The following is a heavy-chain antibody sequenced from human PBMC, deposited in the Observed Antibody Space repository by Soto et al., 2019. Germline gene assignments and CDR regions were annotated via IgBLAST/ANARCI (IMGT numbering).Heavy chain of an antibody. CDR1: GFTFSNAW. D-gene: IGHD2-15*01. Sequence: PGGSLRLSCAASGFTFSNAWINWVRQAPGKGLEWVAVIWYGGSNKYYAESVKGRFTISRDNSKNTLYLQMNSLRAEDTAVYYCARGPLLDYWGQGTMVTVSS. CDR2: IWYGGSNK. J-gene: IGHJ4*02. V-gene: IGHV3-33*08. CDR3: ARGPLLDY.